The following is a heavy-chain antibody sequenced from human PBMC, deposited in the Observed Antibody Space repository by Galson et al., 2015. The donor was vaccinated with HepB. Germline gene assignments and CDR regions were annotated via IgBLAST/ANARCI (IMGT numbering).Heavy chain of an antibody. D-gene: IGHD1-1*01. V-gene: IGHV3-11*01. CDR3: ARVHPLRPLDDY. Sequence: SLRLSCAASGFTFSDYYMSWIRQAPGKGLEWVSYISSSGSTIYYADSVKGRFTISRDNAKNTLYLQMNSLRAEDTAVYYCARVHPLRPLDDYWGQGTLVTVSS. CDR1: GFTFSDYY. CDR2: ISSSGSTI. J-gene: IGHJ4*02.